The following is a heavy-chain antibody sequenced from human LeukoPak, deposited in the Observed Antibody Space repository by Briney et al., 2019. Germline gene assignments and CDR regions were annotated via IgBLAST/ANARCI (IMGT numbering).Heavy chain of an antibody. V-gene: IGHV4-39*01. CDR3: ARLMIVVVTSFDY. CDR1: GGSISSSSYY. J-gene: IGHJ4*02. CDR2: IYYSGST. Sequence: SETLSLTCTVSGGSISSSSYYWGWIRQPPGKGLGWIGSIYYSGSTYYNPSLKSRVTISVDTSKNQFSLKLSSVTAADTAVYYCARLMIVVVTSFDYWGQGTLVTVSS. D-gene: IGHD3-22*01.